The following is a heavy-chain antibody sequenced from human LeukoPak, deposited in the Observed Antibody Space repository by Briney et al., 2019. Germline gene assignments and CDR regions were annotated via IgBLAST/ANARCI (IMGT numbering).Heavy chain of an antibody. CDR3: ARAYYYDSSAAIDY. CDR2: INHRGGT. V-gene: IGHV4-34*01. J-gene: IGHJ4*02. Sequence: SETLSLTCGVYGGSFSGYYWNWIRQPPGMELEWIGEINHRGGTGYNPSLKSRVTMSVDTSKNVFSLKLTSVTAADTAVYYCARAYYYDSSAAIDYWGQGILVTVSS. D-gene: IGHD3-22*01. CDR1: GGSFSGYY.